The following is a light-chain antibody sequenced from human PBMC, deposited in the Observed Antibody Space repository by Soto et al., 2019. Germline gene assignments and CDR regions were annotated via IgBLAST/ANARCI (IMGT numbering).Light chain of an antibody. Sequence: EIVLTQSPGTLSLSPGKRATLSCRASQIVSSTYLAWFQQKPGQAPRLLIYGASTRATGIPDRFSGSGSGTDFTLTISGLEPEDFALYYCQQYGVSPPNTFGGGTKVEV. CDR1: QIVSSTY. CDR2: GAS. J-gene: IGKJ4*01. CDR3: QQYGVSPPNT. V-gene: IGKV3-20*01.